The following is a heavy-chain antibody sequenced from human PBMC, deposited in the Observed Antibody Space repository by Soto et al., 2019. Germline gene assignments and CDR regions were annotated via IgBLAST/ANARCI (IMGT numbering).Heavy chain of an antibody. V-gene: IGHV3-11*03. Sequence: QVQLLESGGGLVKPGGSLRLSCAASGFSVSAYYMGWIRQPPGKGLEWISYISGDSVDTNHADSVKGRFTISRDNVKNSLYLQMNSLRAEDTAVYFCATGQQVRMADIWGQGTMVTVSS. CDR1: GFSVSAYY. D-gene: IGHD6-13*01. CDR2: ISGDSVDT. CDR3: ATGQQVRMADI. J-gene: IGHJ3*02.